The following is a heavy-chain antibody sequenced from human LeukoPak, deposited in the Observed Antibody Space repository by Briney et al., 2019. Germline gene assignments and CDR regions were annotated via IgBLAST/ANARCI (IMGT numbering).Heavy chain of an antibody. CDR3: AKGTVAVVAMNAFDI. CDR1: GFTFSSYS. CDR2: ISSSSSYI. J-gene: IGHJ3*02. D-gene: IGHD2-15*01. Sequence: GGSLRLSCAASGFTFSSYSMNWVRQAPGKGLEWVSSISSSSSYIYYADSVKGRFTISRDNAKNSLYLQMNSLRAEDTAVYYCAKGTVAVVAMNAFDIWGQGTMVTVSS. V-gene: IGHV3-21*04.